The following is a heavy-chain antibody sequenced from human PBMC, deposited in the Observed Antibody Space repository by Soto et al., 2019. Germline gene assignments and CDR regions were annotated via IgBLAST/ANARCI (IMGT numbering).Heavy chain of an antibody. CDR3: ARSGRGYYDILTGYYKHFDY. D-gene: IGHD3-9*01. J-gene: IGHJ4*02. Sequence: GGSLRLSCAASGLSISTYWMTWVRQAPGKGLEWVANIKQEGSDRYYVDSVKGRFTISRDNTKNSLYLQMNSLRVEDTAMYYCARSGRGYYDILTGYYKHFDYWGQGTLVTVSS. V-gene: IGHV3-7*03. CDR2: IKQEGSDR. CDR1: GLSISTYW.